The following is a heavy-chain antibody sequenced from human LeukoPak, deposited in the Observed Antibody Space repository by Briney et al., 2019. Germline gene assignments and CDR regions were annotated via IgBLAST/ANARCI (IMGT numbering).Heavy chain of an antibody. CDR2: TFNSGSA. CDR1: GGSFSTYY. Sequence: SDTLSLTCSVSGGSFSTYYWRWIRQPPGKGLEWIGYTFNSGSATYNPSLKSRATLSVDTSKNLFSLKLSSVTAADTAVYFCARHGSSWTFDYWGQGTLVTVS. CDR3: ARHGSSWTFDY. D-gene: IGHD6-13*01. V-gene: IGHV4-59*08. J-gene: IGHJ4*02.